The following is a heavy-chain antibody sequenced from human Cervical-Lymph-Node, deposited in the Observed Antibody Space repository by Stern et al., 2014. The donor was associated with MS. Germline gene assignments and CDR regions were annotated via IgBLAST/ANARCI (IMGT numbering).Heavy chain of an antibody. Sequence: QVTLRESGPTLVKPTQIVTLTCTLSGFSVATAGVGVGWIRQPPGKALEWLSAIYWDGDKLYSPSLKNRLTIIKDTSKNQVVLTMTNVDPVDTATYYCAHSRVKYCRGGTCYSSLFDYWGQGTLVTVSS. CDR2: IYWDGDK. J-gene: IGHJ4*02. D-gene: IGHD2-15*01. CDR3: AHSRVKYCRGGTCYSSLFDY. CDR1: GFSVATAGVG. V-gene: IGHV2-5*02.